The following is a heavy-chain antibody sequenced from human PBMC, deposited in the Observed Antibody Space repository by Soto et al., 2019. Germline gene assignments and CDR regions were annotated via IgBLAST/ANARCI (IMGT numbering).Heavy chain of an antibody. CDR1: GYTFTTYD. CDR3: VRGGFLSHDHVIIAPATLVFDQ. Sequence: QVQLMQSGAEGKKPGASVKVSCKASGYTFTTYDINWVRQAPGQGLEWMGWMNPNRTNTGYAEKFQGRVTMTRDTSISTAYMELSSLRYADTAVYYCVRGGFLSHDHVIIAPATLVFDQWGQGTLVTVSS. CDR2: MNPNRTNT. D-gene: IGHD2-2*01. V-gene: IGHV1-8*01. J-gene: IGHJ5*02.